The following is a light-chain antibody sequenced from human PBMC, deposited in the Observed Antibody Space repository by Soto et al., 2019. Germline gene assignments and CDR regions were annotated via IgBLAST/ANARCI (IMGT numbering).Light chain of an antibody. V-gene: IGKV3-15*01. CDR3: QQYNNWLRT. CDR2: GAS. Sequence: EIVMTQSPATLSVSPGERATLSCRASQSVSSNLAWYQQKPGQAPRLLIYGASTRATVIPARFSGSVSGTDFSLTISILQSEDFAVYYCQQYNNWLRTFGQGTKVEIK. J-gene: IGKJ1*01. CDR1: QSVSSN.